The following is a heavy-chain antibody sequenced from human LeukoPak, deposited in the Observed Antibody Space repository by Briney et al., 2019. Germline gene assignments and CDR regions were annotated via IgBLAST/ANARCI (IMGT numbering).Heavy chain of an antibody. V-gene: IGHV1-69*01. CDR2: IIPIFGTA. CDR3: ARVRCSSTSCRGYYYGMDV. J-gene: IGHJ6*02. D-gene: IGHD2-2*01. Sequence: SVKVSCKASGGTFSSYAISWVRQAPGQGLEWMGGIIPIFGTANYAQKFQGRVTITADESTSTAYMELSSLRSDDTAVYYCARVRCSSTSCRGYYYGMDVWGQGTTVTVSS. CDR1: GGTFSSYA.